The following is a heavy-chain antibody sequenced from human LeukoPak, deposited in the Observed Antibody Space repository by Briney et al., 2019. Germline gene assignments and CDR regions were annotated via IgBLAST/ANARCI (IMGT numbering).Heavy chain of an antibody. CDR3: ARHLGSRPQISSGWTGPYYYYYYMDV. CDR1: GGSFSGYY. Sequence: SETLSPTCAVYGGSFSGYYWSWIRQPPGKGLEWIGEINHSGSTNYNPSLKSRVTISVDTSKNQFSLKLSSVTAADTAVYYCARHLGSRPQISSGWTGPYYYYYYMDVWGKGTTVTISS. V-gene: IGHV4-34*01. CDR2: INHSGST. D-gene: IGHD6-19*01. J-gene: IGHJ6*03.